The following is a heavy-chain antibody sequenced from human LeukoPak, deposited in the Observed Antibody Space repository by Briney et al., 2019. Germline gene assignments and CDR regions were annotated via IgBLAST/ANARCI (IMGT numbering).Heavy chain of an antibody. J-gene: IGHJ4*02. D-gene: IGHD6-13*01. V-gene: IGHV1-69*13. CDR3: AEAAAGTLVPFDY. CDR2: IIPFFGTA. Sequence: SVKVSCKASGGTFSNYAISWVRQAPGQGLEWMGGIIPFFGTANYAQRFQGRVTIIADESTNTAYMELSSLRSEDTAMYYCAEAAAGTLVPFDYWGQGTLVTVSS. CDR1: GGTFSNYA.